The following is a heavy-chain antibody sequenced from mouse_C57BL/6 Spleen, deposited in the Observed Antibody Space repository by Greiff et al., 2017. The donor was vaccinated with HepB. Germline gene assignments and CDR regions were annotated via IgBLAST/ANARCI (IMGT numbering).Heavy chain of an antibody. J-gene: IGHJ4*01. CDR1: GFTFSSYA. Sequence: EVKVVESGGGLVKPGGSLKLSCAASGFTFSSYAMSWVRQTPEKRLEWVATISDGGSYTYYPDNVKGRFTISRDNAKNNLYLQISHLKSEDTAMYYCARDPTNSFMDYWGQGTSVTVSS. V-gene: IGHV5-4*01. D-gene: IGHD4-1*01. CDR3: ARDPTNSFMDY. CDR2: ISDGGSYT.